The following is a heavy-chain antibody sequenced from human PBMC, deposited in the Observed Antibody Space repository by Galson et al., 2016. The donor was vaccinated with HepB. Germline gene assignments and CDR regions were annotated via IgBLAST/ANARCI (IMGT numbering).Heavy chain of an antibody. D-gene: IGHD2-15*01. J-gene: IGHJ4*02. Sequence: CAISGDSVSSTTAAWNWFRQSASRGLEWLGRTYLRSKWYNNSASFVQGRITINPDTSKNQFSPQLNSLTPEDTAVYYRAREDDGGIERYDYFDYWGQGTPVTVSS. V-gene: IGHV6-1*01. CDR3: AREDDGGIERYDYFDY. CDR1: GDSVSSTTAA. CDR2: TYLRSKWYN.